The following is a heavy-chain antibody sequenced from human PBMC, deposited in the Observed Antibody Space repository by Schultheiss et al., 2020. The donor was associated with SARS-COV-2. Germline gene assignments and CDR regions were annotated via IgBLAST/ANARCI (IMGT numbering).Heavy chain of an antibody. V-gene: IGHV3-74*01. CDR1: GFTFSSYW. Sequence: GGSLRLSCAASGFTFSSYWMHWVRQAPGKGLVWVSRIKSDGISTSYADSVKGRFTISRDNAKNTLYLQLNSLRAEDTAVYYCARSGGYCSGGSCYDWYFDFWGRGTVVT. J-gene: IGHJ2*01. CDR2: IKSDGIST. D-gene: IGHD2-15*01. CDR3: ARSGGYCSGGSCYDWYFDF.